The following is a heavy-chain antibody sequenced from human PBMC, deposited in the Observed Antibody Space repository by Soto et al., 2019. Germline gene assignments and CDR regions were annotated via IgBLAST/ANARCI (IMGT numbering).Heavy chain of an antibody. CDR3: AKGRSYYYSYGVDV. J-gene: IGHJ6*02. CDR1: GFTVSSNY. V-gene: IGHV3-53*01. CDR2: IYSGGST. Sequence: GGSLRLSCAASGFTVSSNYMSWVRQAPGKGLEWVSVIYSGGSTYYADSVKGRFTISRDNSKSTLYLQMNSLRAEDTALYYCAKGRSYYYSYGVDVWGQGTTVTVSS.